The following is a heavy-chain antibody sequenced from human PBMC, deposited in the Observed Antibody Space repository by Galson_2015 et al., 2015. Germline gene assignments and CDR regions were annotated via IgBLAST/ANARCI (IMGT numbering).Heavy chain of an antibody. J-gene: IGHJ4*02. CDR1: GGTFSSYA. Sequence: SVKVSCKASGGTFSSYAISWVRQAPGQGLEWMGGIIPIFGTANYAQKFQGRVTITADESTSTAYMELSSLRSEDTAVYYCERVGAGYYDSSGYFDYWGQGTLVTVSS. D-gene: IGHD3-22*01. CDR3: ERVGAGYYDSSGYFDY. CDR2: IIPIFGTA. V-gene: IGHV1-69*13.